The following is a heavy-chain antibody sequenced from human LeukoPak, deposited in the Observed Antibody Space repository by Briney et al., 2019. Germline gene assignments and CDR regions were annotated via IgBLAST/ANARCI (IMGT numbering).Heavy chain of an antibody. J-gene: IGHJ4*02. D-gene: IGHD3-22*01. V-gene: IGHV1-18*01. CDR1: GYTFTTFG. Sequence: ASVKVSCKASGYTFTTFGISWVRQAPGQGLEWMGWISAYNGNTNYAQNLQGRVTMTTDTSTSTAYMELRSLRSDDTAVYYCARANYDSTKSPFGYWGQGTLVTVSS. CDR2: ISAYNGNT. CDR3: ARANYDSTKSPFGY.